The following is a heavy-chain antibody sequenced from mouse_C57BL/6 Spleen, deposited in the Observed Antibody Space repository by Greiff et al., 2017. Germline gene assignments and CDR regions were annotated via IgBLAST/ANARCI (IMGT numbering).Heavy chain of an antibody. CDR1: GFTFSDYY. J-gene: IGHJ4*01. Sequence: EVKLMESEGGLVQPGSSMKLSCTASGFTFSDYYMAWVRQVPEKGLEWVANINHDGSSTYYLDSLKSRFIISRDNAKNILYLQMSSLKSEDTATYYCARGGRPYYAMDYWGQGTSVTVSS. CDR3: ARGGRPYYAMDY. CDR2: INHDGSST. V-gene: IGHV5-16*01.